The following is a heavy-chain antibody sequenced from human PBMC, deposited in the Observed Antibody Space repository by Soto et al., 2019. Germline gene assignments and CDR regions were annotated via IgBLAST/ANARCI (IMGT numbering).Heavy chain of an antibody. V-gene: IGHV3-33*01. D-gene: IGHD3-22*01. J-gene: IGHJ3*02. CDR3: AGEYFYDRTGYPRSAGAFDI. Sequence: GGSLRLSCAASGFAFSSYGMHWVRQAPGKGLEWVAVIWYDGTNKYYADSVKGRFTISRDKSKNTLYLQMNSLRGEDTAVYYCAGEYFYDRTGYPRSAGAFDIWGQGTMVT. CDR2: IWYDGTNK. CDR1: GFAFSSYG.